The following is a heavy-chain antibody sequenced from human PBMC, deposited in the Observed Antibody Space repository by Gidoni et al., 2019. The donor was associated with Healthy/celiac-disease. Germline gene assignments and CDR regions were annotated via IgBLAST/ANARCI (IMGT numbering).Heavy chain of an antibody. Sequence: QVQLVPSGAEVKKPGASVKVSFKASGYTFTSYGISWVRQAPGQGLEWMGWISAYNGNTNYAQKLQGRVTMTTDTPTSTAYMELRSLRSDDTAVYYCARDLVVPAVLYYYGMDVWGQGTTVTVSS. CDR1: GYTFTSYG. CDR3: ARDLVVPAVLYYYGMDV. J-gene: IGHJ6*02. V-gene: IGHV1-18*01. CDR2: ISAYNGNT. D-gene: IGHD2-2*01.